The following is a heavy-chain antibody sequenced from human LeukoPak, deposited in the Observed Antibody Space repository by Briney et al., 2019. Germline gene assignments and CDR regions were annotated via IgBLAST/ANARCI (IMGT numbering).Heavy chain of an antibody. Sequence: GGSLRLSCAASGFIVSSNHMSWVRQAPGKGLEWVSIIYSGADTYYADSVKGRFTVSRDNSKNTVHLQMSSLRAEDTAVYYCARGAAGGSGGIDYWGQGTLVTVSS. CDR1: GFIVSSNH. D-gene: IGHD6-13*01. CDR3: ARGAAGGSGGIDY. CDR2: IYSGADT. J-gene: IGHJ4*02. V-gene: IGHV3-53*01.